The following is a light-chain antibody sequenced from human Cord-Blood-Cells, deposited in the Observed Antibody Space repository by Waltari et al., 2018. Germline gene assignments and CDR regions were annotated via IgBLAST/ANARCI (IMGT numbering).Light chain of an antibody. CDR2: DVS. CDR3: CSYAGSYTLV. CDR1: SSDVGGYNY. J-gene: IGLJ3*02. Sequence: QSALTQPRSVSGSPGQSVTISCTGTSSDVGGYNYVSWYQQHPGKAPKLMIYDVSKRPSGGPDRFSGPKAGNTASLTISGLQAEDEADYYCCSYAGSYTLVFGGGTKLTVL. V-gene: IGLV2-11*01.